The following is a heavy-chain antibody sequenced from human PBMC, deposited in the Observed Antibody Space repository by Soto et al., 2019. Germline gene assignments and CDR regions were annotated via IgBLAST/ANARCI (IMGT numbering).Heavy chain of an antibody. CDR1: GYTFTSYG. J-gene: IGHJ4*02. CDR3: ARGVSGWYLSFSGYFDY. Sequence: GASVKVSFKASGYTFTSYGISWLRQAPGQGLEWMGWISAYNGNTNYAQKLQGRVTMTTDTSTSTAYMELRSLRSDDTAVYYCARGVSGWYLSFSGYFDYWGQGTLVTVSS. D-gene: IGHD6-19*01. V-gene: IGHV1-18*01. CDR2: ISAYNGNT.